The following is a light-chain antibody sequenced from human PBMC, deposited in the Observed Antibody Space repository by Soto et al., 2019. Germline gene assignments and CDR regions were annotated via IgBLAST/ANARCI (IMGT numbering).Light chain of an antibody. CDR1: SSDVGGYNY. V-gene: IGLV2-8*01. Sequence: QSALTQPPSASGSPGQSVTISCTGTSSDVGGYNYVSWYQQHPGKAPKLMIYKVSKRPSGVPDRFSGSKSGNTASLTVSGLQAEDEADYYCSSYAGSTVVFGGGTKVTVL. J-gene: IGLJ2*01. CDR2: KVS. CDR3: SSYAGSTVV.